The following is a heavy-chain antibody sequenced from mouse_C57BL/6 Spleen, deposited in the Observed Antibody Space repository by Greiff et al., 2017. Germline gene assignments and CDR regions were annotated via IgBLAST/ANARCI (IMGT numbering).Heavy chain of an antibody. Sequence: QVQLKESGAELVKPGASVKMSCKASGYTFTTYPIEWMKQNHGKSLEWIGNFHPYNDDTKYNEKFKGKATLTVEKSSSTVYLELSRLTSDDSAVYYCARRDDGYYHFDYWGQGTTLTVSS. J-gene: IGHJ2*01. CDR2: FHPYNDDT. CDR3: ARRDDGYYHFDY. CDR1: GYTFTTYP. D-gene: IGHD2-3*01. V-gene: IGHV1-47*01.